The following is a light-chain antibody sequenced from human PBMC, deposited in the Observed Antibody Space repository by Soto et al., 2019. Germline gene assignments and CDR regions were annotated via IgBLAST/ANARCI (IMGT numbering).Light chain of an antibody. CDR3: CSYAGTYV. Sequence: QSALTQPRSVSGSPGQSVTISCTGTSSDVGGYDYVSWCQQHPGKAPQLMIYNVTKRPSGVPDRFSGSKSGNTASLTISGLQAEDEADYYCCSYAGTYVFGTGTKLTVL. V-gene: IGLV2-11*01. CDR2: NVT. CDR1: SSDVGGYDY. J-gene: IGLJ1*01.